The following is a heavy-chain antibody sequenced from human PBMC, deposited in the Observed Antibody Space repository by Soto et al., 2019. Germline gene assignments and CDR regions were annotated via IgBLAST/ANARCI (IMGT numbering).Heavy chain of an antibody. J-gene: IGHJ4*02. CDR3: ARLTTTDQRPALDY. D-gene: IGHD1-1*01. CDR1: GGSISSGGYY. V-gene: IGHV4-31*03. Sequence: QVQLQASGPGLVKPSQTLSLTCTVSGGSISSGGYYWSWIRQHPGKGLEWIGYIYYSGSTYYYPSLKSRVTISVETSKNQFALKLSSVTAADTAVYYCARLTTTDQRPALDYWGQGTLVTVSS. CDR2: IYYSGST.